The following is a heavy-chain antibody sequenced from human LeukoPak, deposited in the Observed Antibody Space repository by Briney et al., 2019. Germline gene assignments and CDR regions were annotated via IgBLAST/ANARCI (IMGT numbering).Heavy chain of an antibody. V-gene: IGHV4-34*01. D-gene: IGHD3-10*01. CDR1: GGSFSGYY. CDR2: INHSGST. J-gene: IGHJ5*02. CDR3: ARRITMVRGVIITWLDP. Sequence: SETLSLTCAVYGGSFSGYYWSWIRQPPGKGREWIGEINHSGSTNYNPSLKSRVTISVDTSKNQFSLKLSSVTAADTAVYYCARRITMVRGVIITWLDPWGQGTLVTVSS.